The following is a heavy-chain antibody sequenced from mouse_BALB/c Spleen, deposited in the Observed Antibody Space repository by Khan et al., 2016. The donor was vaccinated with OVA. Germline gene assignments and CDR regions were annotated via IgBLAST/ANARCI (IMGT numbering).Heavy chain of an antibody. CDR3: ARGSGSVGFVN. Sequence: QVQLKQSGAELVRPGGSVKISCTGSGYTFTNFSMPWVKQSHAKSLEWIGVISTYYGDSIYIQKFKGKATMTVDKSSSTAYVELARLTSEDSAIYYCARGSGSVGFVNWGQGTLVSVSA. CDR2: ISTYYGDS. J-gene: IGHJ3*01. D-gene: IGHD1-3*01. V-gene: IGHV1S137*01. CDR1: GYTFTNFS.